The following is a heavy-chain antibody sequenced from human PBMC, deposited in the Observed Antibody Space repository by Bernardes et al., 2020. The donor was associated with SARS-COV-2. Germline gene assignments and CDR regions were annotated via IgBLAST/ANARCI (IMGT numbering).Heavy chain of an antibody. Sequence: GGSLRLSCAASGFTFSSYCMQRVRQAPGKGLVWVSRSNSDGSSISYADSVKGRFTISRDNAKNTLYLQMNSLRAEDTAVYYCARVDRSLGFCSGGSCYPGDNWFDPWGQGTLVTVSS. D-gene: IGHD2-15*01. CDR2: SNSDGSSI. CDR1: GFTFSSYC. CDR3: ARVDRSLGFCSGGSCYPGDNWFDP. V-gene: IGHV3-74*01. J-gene: IGHJ5*02.